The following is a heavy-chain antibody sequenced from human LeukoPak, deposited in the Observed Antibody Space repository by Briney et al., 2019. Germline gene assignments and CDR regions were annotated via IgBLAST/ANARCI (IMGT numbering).Heavy chain of an antibody. V-gene: IGHV4-31*03. Sequence: SETLSLTCTVSGGSISSGGYYWSWIRQHPGKGLEWIGYIYYSGSTYYNPSLKSRVTISVDTSKNQSSLKLSSVTAADTAVYYCARDATGGYGWFDPWGQGTLVTVSS. CDR1: GGSISSGGYY. D-gene: IGHD2-8*02. CDR2: IYYSGST. CDR3: ARDATGGYGWFDP. J-gene: IGHJ5*02.